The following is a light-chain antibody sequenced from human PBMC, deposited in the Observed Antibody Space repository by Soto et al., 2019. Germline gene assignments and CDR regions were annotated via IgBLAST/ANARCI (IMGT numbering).Light chain of an antibody. CDR1: SSNIGAGYD. CDR2: GNS. CDR3: QSYDSSLSAVV. V-gene: IGLV1-40*01. J-gene: IGLJ2*01. Sequence: QPVLTQPPSVSGAPGQRVTISCTGSSSNIGAGYDVHWYQQLPGTAPKLLIYGNSNRPSGVPDRFSGSKSGTSASLAITGLQAEDGADYYCQSYDSSLSAVVFGGGTKVTVL.